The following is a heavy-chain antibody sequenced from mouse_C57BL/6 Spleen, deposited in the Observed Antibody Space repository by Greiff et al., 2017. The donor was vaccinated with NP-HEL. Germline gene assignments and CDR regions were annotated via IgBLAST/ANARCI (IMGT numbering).Heavy chain of an antibody. J-gene: IGHJ2*01. CDR3: TTSYYYGTPYYFDY. CDR2: IDPANGDP. V-gene: IGHV14-4*01. CDR1: GFNIQDDY. D-gene: IGHD1-1*01. Sequence: VQLQQSGAELVRPGASVKLSCTASGFNIQDDYMPWVKQRPEQGLEWIGWIDPANGDPEYASKFQGKATITADTSSNTAYLQLSSLTSEDTAVYYCTTSYYYGTPYYFDYWGQGTTLTVSS.